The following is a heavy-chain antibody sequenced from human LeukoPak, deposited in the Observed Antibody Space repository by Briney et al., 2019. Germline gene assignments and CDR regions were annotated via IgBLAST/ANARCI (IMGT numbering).Heavy chain of an antibody. CDR1: GGSFSGYY. J-gene: IGHJ4*02. D-gene: IGHD3-10*01. Sequence: SETLSLNCSVYGGSFSGYYWSWIRQPPGKGLEWIGEINHSGSTNYNPSLKSRVTISVDTSKNQFSLKLSSVTAADTAVYYCARVGSYGSGSYPDYRGQGTLVTVYS. CDR2: INHSGST. CDR3: ARVGSYGSGSYPDY. V-gene: IGHV4-34*01.